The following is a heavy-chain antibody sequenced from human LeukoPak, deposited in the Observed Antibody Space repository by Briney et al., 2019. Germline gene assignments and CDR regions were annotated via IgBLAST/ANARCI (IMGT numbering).Heavy chain of an antibody. Sequence: GGSLRLSCAASGFTVSSNYMSWVRQAPGKGLEWVSVIYSGGSTYYADSVKGRFTISRDNSKNTLYLQMNSLRAEDTAVCYCARDYYGSGSWYYWGQGTLVTVSS. V-gene: IGHV3-53*01. J-gene: IGHJ4*02. D-gene: IGHD3-10*01. CDR3: ARDYYGSGSWYY. CDR2: IYSGGST. CDR1: GFTVSSNY.